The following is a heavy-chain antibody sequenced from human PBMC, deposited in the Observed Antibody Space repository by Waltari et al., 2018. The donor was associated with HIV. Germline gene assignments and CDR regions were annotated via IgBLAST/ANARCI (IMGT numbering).Heavy chain of an antibody. D-gene: IGHD3-16*01. V-gene: IGHV3-23*01. CDR3: ARDLGGYWYFDL. J-gene: IGHJ2*01. Sequence: RLSCAASGFTFSSYAMRWVRQAPGKGLEWVSAISAGGVSTYYADSVKGRFTISRDNSKNTVYLQMNSLRGEDTAVYYCARDLGGYWYFDLWGRGTLVTVSS. CDR1: GFTFSSYA. CDR2: ISAGGVST.